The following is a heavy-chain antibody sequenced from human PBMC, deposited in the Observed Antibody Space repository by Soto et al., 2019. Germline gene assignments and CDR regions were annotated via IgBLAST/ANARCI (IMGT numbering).Heavy chain of an antibody. CDR1: GGSISSGGYY. J-gene: IGHJ4*02. Sequence: QVQLQESGPGLVKPSQTLSLTCTVSGGSISSGGYYWSWIRQHPGKGLEWIGYIYFSGSTYYNPSLKSRVTISVDTSKNQFSLKLSSMTAADTAVYYCARSPHIQLWSYPSDYWGQGTLVTVSS. CDR2: IYFSGST. CDR3: ARSPHIQLWSYPSDY. D-gene: IGHD5-18*01. V-gene: IGHV4-31*03.